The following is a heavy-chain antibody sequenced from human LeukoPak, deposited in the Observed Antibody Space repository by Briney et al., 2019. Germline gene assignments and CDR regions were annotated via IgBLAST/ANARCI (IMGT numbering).Heavy chain of an antibody. CDR1: GGTFSSYA. D-gene: IGHD3-22*01. V-gene: IGHV1-69*13. Sequence: ASVKVSCKASGGTFSSYAISWVRQAPGQGLEWMGGIIPIFGTANYAQKFQGRVTITADESTSTAYMELSSLRSEDTAVYYCARVHNYYESSGYLNDYWGQGTLVTVSS. J-gene: IGHJ4*02. CDR2: IIPIFGTA. CDR3: ARVHNYYESSGYLNDY.